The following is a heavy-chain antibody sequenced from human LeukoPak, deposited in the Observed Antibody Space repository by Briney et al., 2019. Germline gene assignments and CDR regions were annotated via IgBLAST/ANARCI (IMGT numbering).Heavy chain of an antibody. CDR2: INSDGSST. V-gene: IGHV3-74*01. CDR1: GFTFSSYW. CDR3: ARARAGGSYTWFDP. Sequence: GGSLRLSCAASGFTFSSYWMHWVRQAPGKGLVWVSRINSDGSSTSYADSVKGRFTISRGNAKNTLYLQMNSLRAEDTAVYYCARARAGGSYTWFDPWGQGALVTVSS. D-gene: IGHD1-26*01. J-gene: IGHJ5*02.